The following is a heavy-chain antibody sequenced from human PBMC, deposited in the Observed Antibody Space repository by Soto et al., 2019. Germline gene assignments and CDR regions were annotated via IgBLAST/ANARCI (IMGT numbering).Heavy chain of an antibody. CDR2: IHYNGRT. V-gene: IGHV4-61*03. CDR3: ARGHFDSRGYSNALDC. Sequence: ETVSVTWTVSGGSISSSSYYWGWIRLTPKRELQWIGFIHYNGRTDSSPSLKSRVTISLDTSKNHVSLILNSVNVADSAIYYCARGHFDSRGYSNALDCWGQGTPVTVSS. CDR1: GGSISSSSYY. J-gene: IGHJ4*02. D-gene: IGHD3-22*01.